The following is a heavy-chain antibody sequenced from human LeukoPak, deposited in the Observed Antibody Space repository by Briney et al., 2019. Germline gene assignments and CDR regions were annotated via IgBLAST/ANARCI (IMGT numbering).Heavy chain of an antibody. CDR2: IKQDGSEK. CDR3: AQCSTSWGPQEL. D-gene: IGHD2-2*01. Sequence: PGGSLRLSCAASGFTFSSYWMSWVRQAPGKGLEWVANIKQDGSEKYYVDSVKGRFTISRDNARISLYLQMNSLRAEDTAVYYCAQCSTSWGPQELWGQGTLVTVSS. CDR1: GFTFSSYW. J-gene: IGHJ4*02. V-gene: IGHV3-7*01.